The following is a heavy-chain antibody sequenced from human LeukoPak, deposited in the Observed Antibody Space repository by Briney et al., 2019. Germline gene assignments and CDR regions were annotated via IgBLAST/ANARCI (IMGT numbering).Heavy chain of an antibody. J-gene: IGHJ4*02. CDR3: ARDRSGYRYYFDY. V-gene: IGHV3-33*01. CDR2: IWYDGSNK. CDR1: GFTFSSYG. D-gene: IGHD5-12*01. Sequence: GRSLRLSCAASGFTFSSYGMPWVRQAPGKGLEWVAVIWYDGSNKYYADSVKGRFTISRDNSKNTLYLQMNSLRAEDTAVYYCARDRSGYRYYFDYWGQGTLVTVSS.